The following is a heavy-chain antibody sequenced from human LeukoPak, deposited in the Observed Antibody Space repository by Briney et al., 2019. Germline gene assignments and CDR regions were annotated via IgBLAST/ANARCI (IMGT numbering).Heavy chain of an antibody. Sequence: ASVKVSYKASGGTFSSYAISWVRQAPGQGLEWMGRIIPIFGIANYAQKFQGRVTITADKSTSTAYMELSSLRSEDTAVYYCARASDGDYFGIFDYWGQGTLVTVSS. D-gene: IGHD4-17*01. J-gene: IGHJ4*02. V-gene: IGHV1-69*04. CDR2: IIPIFGIA. CDR1: GGTFSSYA. CDR3: ARASDGDYFGIFDY.